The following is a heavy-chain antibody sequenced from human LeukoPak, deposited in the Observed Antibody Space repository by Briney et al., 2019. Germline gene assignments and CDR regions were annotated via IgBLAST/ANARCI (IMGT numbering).Heavy chain of an antibody. Sequence: AGGSLRLSCAAAGFTFSSYWMNWVRQPPGKGLEWVANIKQDGRVIYYVDSVKSRFIISRDNAKNSLYLQMNTLRAEDTAVYYCASDGHSTGSFDYWGQGTLVTVSS. V-gene: IGHV3-7*05. D-gene: IGHD6-19*01. CDR2: IKQDGRVI. CDR1: GFTFSSYW. J-gene: IGHJ4*02. CDR3: ASDGHSTGSFDY.